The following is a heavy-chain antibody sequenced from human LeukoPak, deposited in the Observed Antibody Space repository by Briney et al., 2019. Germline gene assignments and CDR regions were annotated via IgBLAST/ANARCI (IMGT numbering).Heavy chain of an antibody. V-gene: IGHV3-20*01. CDR2: INWNGGST. CDR3: ASGSSSSPGAFDI. Sequence: GGSLRLSCAASGFTFDDYGMSWVRQAPGKGLEWVSGINWNGGSTGYADSVKGRFTISRDNAKNSLYLQMNSLRAEDTALYHCASGSSSSPGAFDIWGQGTMVTVSS. J-gene: IGHJ3*02. D-gene: IGHD6-6*01. CDR1: GFTFDDYG.